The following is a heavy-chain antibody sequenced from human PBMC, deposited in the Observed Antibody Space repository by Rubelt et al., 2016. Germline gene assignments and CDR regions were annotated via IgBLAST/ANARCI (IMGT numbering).Heavy chain of an antibody. V-gene: IGHV3-30*18. Sequence: SRGTLVQPGGSLRLSCAASGFTFGSYGLHWVRQAPGTGLEWVAVVSYDGSDKYYADSVKGRFTISRDNSKNTLYLQMNSLRAEDTAVYYCAKVGMTGTTFSYGMDVWGQGTTVTVSS. CDR2: VSYDGSDK. CDR3: AKVGMTGTTFSYGMDV. J-gene: IGHJ6*02. CDR1: GFTFGSYG. D-gene: IGHD1-7*01.